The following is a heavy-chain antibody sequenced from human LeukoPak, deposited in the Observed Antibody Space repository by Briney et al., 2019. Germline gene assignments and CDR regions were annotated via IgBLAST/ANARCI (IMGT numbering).Heavy chain of an antibody. Sequence: SETLSLTCTVSGGSLSSYYRSWIRQPAGKGLEWIGRIYTSGSTNYNPSLQNRSTMSVDTSKNQFSLKMSSVTAADTGVYCCARVACSGGSCYSCWFDPWGQGTLVTVSS. D-gene: IGHD2-15*01. CDR2: IYTSGST. CDR1: GGSLSSYY. V-gene: IGHV4-4*07. CDR3: ARVACSGGSCYSCWFDP. J-gene: IGHJ5*02.